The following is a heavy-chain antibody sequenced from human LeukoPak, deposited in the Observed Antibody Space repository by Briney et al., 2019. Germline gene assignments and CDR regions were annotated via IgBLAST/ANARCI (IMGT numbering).Heavy chain of an antibody. CDR2: IYYSGST. CDR3: ARAPPTQGYYDFWSGYWTFGWFDP. CDR1: GGSISSYY. V-gene: IGHV4-59*01. J-gene: IGHJ5*02. Sequence: PSETLSLTCTVSGGSISSYYWSWIRQPPGKGLEWLGYIYYSGSTNYNPSLKSRVTISVDTSKNQFSLKLSSVTAADTAVYYCARAPPTQGYYDFWSGYWTFGWFDPWGQGTLVTVSS. D-gene: IGHD3-3*01.